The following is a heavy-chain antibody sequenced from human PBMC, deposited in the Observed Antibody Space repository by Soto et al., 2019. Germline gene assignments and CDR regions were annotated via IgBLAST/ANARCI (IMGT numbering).Heavy chain of an antibody. Sequence: SVKVSCKASGGTFSSYTISWVRQAPGQGLEWMGRIIPILGIANYAQKFQGRVTITADKSTSTAYMELSSLRSEDTAVYYCARAVTIFGVVINEYYFDDWGQGTLVTVSS. V-gene: IGHV1-69*02. J-gene: IGHJ4*02. CDR2: IIPILGIA. CDR1: GGTFSSYT. CDR3: ARAVTIFGVVINEYYFDD. D-gene: IGHD3-3*01.